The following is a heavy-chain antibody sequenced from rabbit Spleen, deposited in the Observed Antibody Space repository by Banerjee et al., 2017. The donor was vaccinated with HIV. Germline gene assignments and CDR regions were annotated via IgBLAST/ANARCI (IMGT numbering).Heavy chain of an antibody. CDR1: GFSFSYSDY. Sequence: QSLEESGGDLVKPGASLTLTCTDSGFSFSYSDYMCWVRQPPGKGPEWIACIGAGVSSTTYYATWAKGRFTISKTSSTTVTRQMTSLTAADTATYFCARDSVTSFSSYGMDRWGPGTLVTVS. CDR3: ARDSVTSFSSYGMDR. CDR2: IGAGVSSTT. J-gene: IGHJ6*01. D-gene: IGHD1-1*01. V-gene: IGHV1S40*01.